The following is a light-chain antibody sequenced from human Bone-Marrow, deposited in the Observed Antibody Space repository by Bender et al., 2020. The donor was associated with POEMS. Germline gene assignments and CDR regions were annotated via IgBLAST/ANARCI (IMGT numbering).Light chain of an antibody. V-gene: IGLV2-14*01. Sequence: QSALTQPASVSGSPGQSITISCTGTSSDVGGYDYVSWDQQHPGQAPKLIIYDVDYRPSGVSNRFSGSKSGNAASLTISGLQAEDEADYFCTSYTSNIYVFGAGTKVTVL. CDR1: SSDVGGYDY. CDR2: DVD. J-gene: IGLJ1*01. CDR3: TSYTSNIYV.